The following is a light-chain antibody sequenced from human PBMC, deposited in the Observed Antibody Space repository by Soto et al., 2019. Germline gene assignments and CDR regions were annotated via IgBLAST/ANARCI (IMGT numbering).Light chain of an antibody. V-gene: IGLV2-14*03. CDR3: SSYTCHSTWV. CDR1: TSDVGGYNY. Sequence: QSVLTQPASVSGSPGQSITISCTGTTSDVGGYNYVSWFQQHPGKAPKLMIYDVSDRPSGVSNRFSASKSGNTASLTISGLQAEDEADYYCSSYTCHSTWVFGGGTQLTVL. CDR2: DVS. J-gene: IGLJ3*02.